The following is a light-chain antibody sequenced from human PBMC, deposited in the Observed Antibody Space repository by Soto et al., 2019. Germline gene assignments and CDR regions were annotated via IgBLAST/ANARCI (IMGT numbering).Light chain of an antibody. CDR2: GAS. J-gene: IGKJ1*01. V-gene: IGKV3-20*01. CDR1: QSVSSSF. Sequence: EIVLTQSPGTLSLSPGERATLSCRASQSVSSSFLAWYQQKPGQAPRLLIYGASSRATGIPDRFSGSGSGADFTLTISRLEPEGVAVYYCQQYDSSPWTFGEGTKVEIK. CDR3: QQYDSSPWT.